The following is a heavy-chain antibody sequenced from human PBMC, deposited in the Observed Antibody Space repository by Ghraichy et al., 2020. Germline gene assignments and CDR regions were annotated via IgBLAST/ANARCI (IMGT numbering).Heavy chain of an antibody. CDR3: AREIRVEATPIDY. D-gene: IGHD2-15*01. J-gene: IGHJ4*02. Sequence: GGSLRLSCAASGFTFSSYWMHWVRQAPGKGLVWVSRINSDGSRTSYADSVKGRFTISRDNAKNTLYLQMNSLRAEDTAVYYCAREIRVEATPIDYWGQGTLVTVSS. CDR1: GFTFSSYW. V-gene: IGHV3-74*01. CDR2: INSDGSRT.